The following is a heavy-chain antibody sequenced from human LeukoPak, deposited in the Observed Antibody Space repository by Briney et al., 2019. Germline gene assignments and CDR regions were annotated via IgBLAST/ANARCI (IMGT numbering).Heavy chain of an antibody. CDR3: ARVVSYYYDSSGYSTFDP. J-gene: IGHJ5*02. CDR1: GYTFTSYD. D-gene: IGHD3-22*01. V-gene: IGHV1-8*03. Sequence: GASVKVSCKASGYTFTSYDINWVRQATGQGLEWMGWMNPNSGNTGYAQKFQGRVTITRNTSISTAYMELSSLRSEDTAVYYCARVVSYYYDSSGYSTFDPWGQGTLVTLSS. CDR2: MNPNSGNT.